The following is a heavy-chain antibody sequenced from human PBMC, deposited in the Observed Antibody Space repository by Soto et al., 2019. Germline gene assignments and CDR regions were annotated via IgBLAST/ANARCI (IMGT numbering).Heavy chain of an antibody. Sequence: QVQLVQSGAEVKKPGSSVKVSCKASGGTFSSYTISWVRQAPGQGLEWMGRIIPVRGIANYAQKFQGRVTITADKSTSTAYMELNSLRSEHTAVYYCARATQQGCWDKPDYWGQGTLVTVSS. CDR1: GGTFSSYT. CDR3: ARATQQGCWDKPDY. J-gene: IGHJ4*02. V-gene: IGHV1-69*02. D-gene: IGHD1-26*01. CDR2: IIPVRGIA.